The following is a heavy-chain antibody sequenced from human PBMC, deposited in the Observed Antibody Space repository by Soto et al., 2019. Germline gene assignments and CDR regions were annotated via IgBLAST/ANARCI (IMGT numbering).Heavy chain of an antibody. CDR1: GFSFSSYS. CDR3: AKVGPVWGAADF. CDR2: ISSSGSDI. Sequence: EVQLGESGGGLVKPGGSLRLSCAASGFSFSSYSINWVRQAPGKGLEWVSCISSSGSDIYYADSAKGRFTISRDNTKNSVFLQMNGLRVEDTAVYYCAKVGPVWGAADFWGQGTPVTVSS. D-gene: IGHD3-16*01. J-gene: IGHJ4*02. V-gene: IGHV3-21*02.